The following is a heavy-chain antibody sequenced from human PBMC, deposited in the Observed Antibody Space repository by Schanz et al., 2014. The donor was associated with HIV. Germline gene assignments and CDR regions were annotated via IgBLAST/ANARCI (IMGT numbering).Heavy chain of an antibody. V-gene: IGHV3-23*04. CDR2: ISGSGVST. CDR1: GFTFSNFA. CDR3: AKMARSVAANTNFDY. J-gene: IGHJ4*02. D-gene: IGHD6-19*01. Sequence: DVQLVESGGVVVQPGGSLRISCAASGFTFSNFAMSWVRQAPGKGLEWVSSISGSGVSTFYAGSVKGRFAISRDKSKNTLYLQMNSLRVEDTAVYYCAKMARSVAANTNFDYWGQGTLVTVSP.